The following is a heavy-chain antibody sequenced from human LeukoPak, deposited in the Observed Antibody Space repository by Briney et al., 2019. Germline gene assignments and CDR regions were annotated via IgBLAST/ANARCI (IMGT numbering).Heavy chain of an antibody. CDR1: GFTFSSYA. CDR2: ISGSGGST. D-gene: IGHD7-27*01. J-gene: IGHJ4*02. V-gene: IGHV3-23*01. Sequence: PGGSLRLSCAASGFTFSSYAMSWVRQAPGKGLEWVSAISGSGGSTYYADSVKGRFTISRDNSKNTLYLEMNSLRAEDTAVYYCAKDMLRNRGGYFDYWGQGTLVTVSS. CDR3: AKDMLRNRGGYFDY.